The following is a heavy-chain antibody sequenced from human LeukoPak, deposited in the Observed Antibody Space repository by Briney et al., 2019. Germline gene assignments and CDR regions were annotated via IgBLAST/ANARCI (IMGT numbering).Heavy chain of an antibody. CDR2: ISAYNGNT. J-gene: IGHJ6*02. CDR1: GYTFTSYG. Sequence: GASVKVSCKASGYTFTSYGISWVRQAPGQGLEWMGWISAYNGNTNYAQKLQGRVTMTTDTSTSTAYMELRSLRSDDTAVYYCARDREYSSSWPPYYYGMDVWGQGTTVTVSS. CDR3: ARDREYSSSWPPYYYGMDV. D-gene: IGHD6-13*01. V-gene: IGHV1-18*01.